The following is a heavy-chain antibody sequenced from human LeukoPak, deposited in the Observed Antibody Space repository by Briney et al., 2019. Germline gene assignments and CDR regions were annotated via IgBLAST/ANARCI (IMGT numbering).Heavy chain of an antibody. CDR2: FDPEDGET. Sequence: ASVKVSCKGSGYTLTELSMQWVRQAPGKGLEWMAGFDPEDGETIYAQKFQGRVTMTEDTSTDTAYMELSSLRSEDTAVYYCATLFGELLFARGIDVWGRRTTVTVSS. V-gene: IGHV1-24*01. D-gene: IGHD3-10*01. CDR3: ATLFGELLFARGIDV. J-gene: IGHJ6*02. CDR1: GYTLTELS.